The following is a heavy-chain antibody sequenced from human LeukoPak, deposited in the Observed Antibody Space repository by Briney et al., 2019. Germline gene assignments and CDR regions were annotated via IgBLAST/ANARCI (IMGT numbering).Heavy chain of an antibody. D-gene: IGHD3-22*01. V-gene: IGHV4-59*01. CDR2: IYYSGST. Sequence: SETLSLTCTVSGGSISSYYWSWIRQPPGKGLEWIGYIYYSGSTNYNPSLKSRVTISVDTSKNQFSLKLSSVTAADTAVYYCARDLGISYYDSSGSSQSAFDIWGQGTMVTVSS. CDR3: ARDLGISYYDSSGSSQSAFDI. CDR1: GGSISSYY. J-gene: IGHJ3*02.